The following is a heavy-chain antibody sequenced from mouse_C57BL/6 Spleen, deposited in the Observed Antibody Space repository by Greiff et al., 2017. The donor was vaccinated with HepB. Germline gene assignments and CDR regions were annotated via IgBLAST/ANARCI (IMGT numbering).Heavy chain of an antibody. CDR1: GYTFTDYE. D-gene: IGHD1-1*01. Sequence: QVQLKQSGAELVRPGASVTLSCKASGYTFTDYEMHWVKQTPVHGLEWIGAIDPETGGTAYNQKFKGKAILTADKSSSTAYMELRSLTSEDSAVYYCTRDYGSSYDYFDYWGQGTTLTVSS. CDR3: TRDYGSSYDYFDY. J-gene: IGHJ2*01. CDR2: IDPETGGT. V-gene: IGHV1-15*01.